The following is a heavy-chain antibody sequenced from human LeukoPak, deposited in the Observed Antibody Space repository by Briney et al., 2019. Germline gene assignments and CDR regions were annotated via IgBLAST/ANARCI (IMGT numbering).Heavy chain of an antibody. CDR3: ARDSYCSGGSCYSFDY. V-gene: IGHV1-3*01. CDR1: GYTFTGYY. Sequence: ASVKVSCKASGYTFTGYYMHWVRQAPGQGLEWMGWINAGNGNTKYSQKFQGRVTITRDTSASTAYMELSSLRSEDTAVYYCARDSYCSGGSCYSFDYWGQGTLVTVSS. D-gene: IGHD2-15*01. J-gene: IGHJ4*02. CDR2: INAGNGNT.